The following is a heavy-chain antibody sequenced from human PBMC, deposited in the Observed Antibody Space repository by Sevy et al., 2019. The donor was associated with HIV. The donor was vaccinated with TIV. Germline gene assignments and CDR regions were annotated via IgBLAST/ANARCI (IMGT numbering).Heavy chain of an antibody. D-gene: IGHD1-1*01. CDR2: IWYDGRTK. J-gene: IGHJ5*01. CDR3: ARDSERVIVPTAGFDS. V-gene: IGHV3-33*01. Sequence: GGSLRLSCSASGFTFRSFSMHWVRQAPGKGLEWVAAIWYDGRTKQYADSVKGRFTISRDNSKNMLNLEMNSLRAEDTALYFCARDSERVIVPTAGFDSWGKGTVVTVSS. CDR1: GFTFRSFS.